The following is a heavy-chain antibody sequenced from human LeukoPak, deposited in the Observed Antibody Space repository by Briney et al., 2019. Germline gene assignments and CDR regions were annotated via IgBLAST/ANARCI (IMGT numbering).Heavy chain of an antibody. V-gene: IGHV1-18*01. CDR1: GYTFTSYG. D-gene: IGHD6-13*01. CDR3: ARDADSSSWYHFDY. Sequence: ASVKVSCKASGYTFTSYGISWVRRAPGQGLEWMGWISAYNGNTNYAQKLQGRVTMTTDTSTSTAYMELRSLRSDDTAVYYCARDADSSSWYHFDYWGQGTLVTVSS. J-gene: IGHJ4*02. CDR2: ISAYNGNT.